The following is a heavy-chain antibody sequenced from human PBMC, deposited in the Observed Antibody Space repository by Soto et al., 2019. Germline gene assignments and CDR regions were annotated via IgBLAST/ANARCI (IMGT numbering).Heavy chain of an antibody. CDR1: GYTFTNYA. V-gene: IGHV1-3*01. J-gene: IGHJ6*02. D-gene: IGHD3-22*01. CDR3: ARSEQYYESSGYYYPSGYYYYGMDV. Sequence: ASVKVSGKASGYTFTNYAMHWVRQAPGQRLEWMGWINAGNGNTKYSQIFEGRVTITRDTSATIAYMELSSLRSEDTAVYYCARSEQYYESSGYYYPSGYYYYGMDVWGQGTTVTVSS. CDR2: INAGNGNT.